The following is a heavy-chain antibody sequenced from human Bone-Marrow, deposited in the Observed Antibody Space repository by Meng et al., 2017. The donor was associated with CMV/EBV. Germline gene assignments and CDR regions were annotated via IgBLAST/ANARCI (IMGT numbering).Heavy chain of an antibody. V-gene: IGHV3-74*01. D-gene: IGHD6-13*01. CDR1: GFTFSRYW. J-gene: IGHJ1*01. Sequence: GGSLRLSCAASGFTFSRYWMHWVRQAPGKGLVWVSRIDSDGSGISYADSVKGRFTVSRDNAENTLYLQMNSLRVEDTAVYYCVSLTKIAAGVGPAGWGQGTLVTVSS. CDR2: IDSDGSGI. CDR3: VSLTKIAAGVGPAG.